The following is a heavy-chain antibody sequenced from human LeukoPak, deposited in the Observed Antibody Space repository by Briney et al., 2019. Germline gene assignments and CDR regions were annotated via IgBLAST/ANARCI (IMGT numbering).Heavy chain of an antibody. J-gene: IGHJ4*02. CDR1: GGSISSYY. D-gene: IGHD3-22*01. Sequence: PSETLSLTCTVSGGSISSYYWSWIRQPPGKGLEWIGYIYYSGSTNYNPSLKSRVTISVDTSKNQFSLKLSSVTAADTAVYYCARAGIDSSGEFDYWGQGALVTVSS. CDR3: ARAGIDSSGEFDY. CDR2: IYYSGST. V-gene: IGHV4-59*01.